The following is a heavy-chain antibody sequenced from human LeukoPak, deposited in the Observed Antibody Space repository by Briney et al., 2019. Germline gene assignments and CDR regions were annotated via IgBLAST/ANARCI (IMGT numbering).Heavy chain of an antibody. CDR3: ARGISVVYYYYYYMDV. J-gene: IGHJ6*03. Sequence: ASVKVSCKASGYTFTGYYMHWVRQAPGQGLEWMGWINPNSGGTNYAQKFQGRVTMTRDTSISTAYMELSRLRSDDTAVYYCARGISVVYYYYYYMDVWGKGTTVTVSS. D-gene: IGHD2-15*01. CDR1: GYTFTGYY. V-gene: IGHV1-2*02. CDR2: INPNSGGT.